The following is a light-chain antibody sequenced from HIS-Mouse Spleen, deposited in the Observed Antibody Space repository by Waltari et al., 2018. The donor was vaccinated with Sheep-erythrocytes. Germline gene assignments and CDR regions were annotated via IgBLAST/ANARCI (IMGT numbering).Light chain of an antibody. J-gene: IGKJ4*01. Sequence: EIVLTQSPATLSLSPGERATLSFRANQSVSSSLAWSQQKPGQAPRLLIYDASNRATGIPARFSGSGSGTDFTLTISSLEPEDFAVYYCQRRSNWPPLTFGGGTKVEIK. CDR3: QRRSNWPPLT. CDR1: QSVSSS. CDR2: DAS. V-gene: IGKV3-11*01.